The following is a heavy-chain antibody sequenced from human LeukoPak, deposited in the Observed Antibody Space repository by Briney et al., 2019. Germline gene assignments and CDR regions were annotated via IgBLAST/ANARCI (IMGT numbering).Heavy chain of an antibody. J-gene: IGHJ4*02. CDR2: ISYDGSNK. D-gene: IGHD5-24*01. CDR3: ATSGSVEMATDFDY. Sequence: GRSLRLSCAASRFTFSSYGMHWVRQAPGKGLEWVAVISYDGSNKYYADSVKGRFTISRDNSKNTLYLQMNSLRAEDTAVYYCATSGSVEMATDFDYWGQGTLVTVSS. CDR1: RFTFSSYG. V-gene: IGHV3-30*03.